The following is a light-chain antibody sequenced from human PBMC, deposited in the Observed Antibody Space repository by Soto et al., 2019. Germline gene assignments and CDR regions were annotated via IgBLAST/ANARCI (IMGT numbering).Light chain of an antibody. J-gene: IGKJ5*01. Sequence: EIVLTQSPGTLSLPPGERATLSCRASQSVSSSYLAWYQQKHGQAPRLLIYGASSRATGIPDRFSGSESGRDFTLPISRLEPEDFAVDYCQQYGSSPPITFGHGTGLEVK. CDR3: QQYGSSPPIT. CDR2: GAS. CDR1: QSVSSSY. V-gene: IGKV3-20*01.